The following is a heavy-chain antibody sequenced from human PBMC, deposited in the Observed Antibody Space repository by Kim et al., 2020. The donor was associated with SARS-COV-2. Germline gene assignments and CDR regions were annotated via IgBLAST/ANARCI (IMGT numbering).Heavy chain of an antibody. CDR2: INHSGST. J-gene: IGHJ6*02. CDR3: ARGPPGYGSGSYYTFGFYYYGMDV. Sequence: SETLSLTCAVYGGSFSGYYWSWIRQPPGKGLEWIGEINHSGSTNYNPSLKSRVTISVDTSKNQFSLKLSSVTAADTAVYYCARGPPGYGSGSYYTFGFYYYGMDVWGQGTTVTVSS. CDR1: GGSFSGYY. D-gene: IGHD3-10*01. V-gene: IGHV4-34*01.